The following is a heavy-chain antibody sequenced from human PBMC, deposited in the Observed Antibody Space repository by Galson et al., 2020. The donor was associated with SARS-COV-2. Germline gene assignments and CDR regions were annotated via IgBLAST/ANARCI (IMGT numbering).Heavy chain of an antibody. D-gene: IGHD3-22*01. V-gene: IGHV1-18*01. J-gene: IGHJ4*02. CDR3: ARSYYDSSGYYSLDY. CDR1: GYTFTSYG. Sequence: ASVKVSCKASGYTFTSYGISWVRQAPGQGLEWMGWISAYNGNTNYAQKLQGRVTMTTDTSTSTAYMELRSLRSDDTAVYYCARSYYDSSGYYSLDYWGQGTLVTVSS. CDR2: ISAYNGNT.